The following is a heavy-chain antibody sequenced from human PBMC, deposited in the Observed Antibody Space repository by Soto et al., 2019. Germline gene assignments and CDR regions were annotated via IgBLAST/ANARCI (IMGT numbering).Heavy chain of an antibody. J-gene: IGHJ4*02. Sequence: PSETLSLTCGVSSGSFSGYYWSWIRQTPGKGLEWIGEINHTGSTNYNPSLKSRVTISVDTSKTQFSLELNSVTAADTAVYYCARGSSRDCSGGSCYWNYWGQGTLVTVSS. CDR3: ARGSSRDCSGGSCYWNY. D-gene: IGHD2-15*01. CDR1: SGSFSGYY. CDR2: INHTGST. V-gene: IGHV4-34*01.